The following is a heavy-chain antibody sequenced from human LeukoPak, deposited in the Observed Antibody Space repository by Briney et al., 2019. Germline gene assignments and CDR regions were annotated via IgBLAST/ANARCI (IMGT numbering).Heavy chain of an antibody. J-gene: IGHJ4*02. CDR2: INAGNGNT. Sequence: ASVKVSCKASGYTFTSYAMHWVRQAPGQRLEWMGWINAGNGNTKYSQEFQGRVTITRDTSASTAYMELSSLRSEDMAVYYCARSYSSSWRLDYWGQGTLVTVSS. V-gene: IGHV1-3*03. D-gene: IGHD6-13*01. CDR1: GYTFTSYA. CDR3: ARSYSSSWRLDY.